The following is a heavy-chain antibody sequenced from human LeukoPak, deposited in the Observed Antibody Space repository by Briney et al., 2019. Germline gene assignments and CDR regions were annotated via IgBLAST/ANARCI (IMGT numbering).Heavy chain of an antibody. J-gene: IGHJ4*02. CDR2: ISGSGGST. Sequence: PSETLSLTCAVYGGSFSGYYWSWIRQAPGKGLEWVSAISGSGGSTYYADSVKGRFTISRDNSKNTLYLQMNSLRAEDTAVYYCAKSSTIFGVVIIPTKTEYYFDYWGQGTLVTVSS. D-gene: IGHD3-3*01. CDR1: GGSFSGYY. V-gene: IGHV3-23*01. CDR3: AKSSTIFGVVIIPTKTEYYFDY.